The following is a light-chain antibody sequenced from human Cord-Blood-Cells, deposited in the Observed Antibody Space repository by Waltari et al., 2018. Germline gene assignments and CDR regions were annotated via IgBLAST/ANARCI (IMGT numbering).Light chain of an antibody. V-gene: IGKV1-39*01. Sequence: DIQMTQSPSSLSAPVGARVTITCRASQSITSYLNWYQQKPGKAPKLLIYAASSSQSGGPSRFSSSGSGTDFTLTISNLQPEDFATYYCQQSYSTPLTFGPGTKVDIK. CDR2: AAS. CDR1: QSITSY. CDR3: QQSYSTPLT. J-gene: IGKJ3*01.